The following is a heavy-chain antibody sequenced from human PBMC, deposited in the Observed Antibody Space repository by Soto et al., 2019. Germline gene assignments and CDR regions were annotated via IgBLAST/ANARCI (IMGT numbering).Heavy chain of an antibody. Sequence: EVQLVESGGGLVQPGGSLRLSCAVSGFTFSTYWMQWVRQAPGKGLVWVSHINGDGTSTWYADSVKGRFTISRDNAKYTLYLQMSGLRAEDTAVYYCVRDNYGVDYWGQGTLVTVSS. CDR1: GFTFSTYW. V-gene: IGHV3-74*01. CDR2: INGDGTST. CDR3: VRDNYGVDY. D-gene: IGHD4-17*01. J-gene: IGHJ4*02.